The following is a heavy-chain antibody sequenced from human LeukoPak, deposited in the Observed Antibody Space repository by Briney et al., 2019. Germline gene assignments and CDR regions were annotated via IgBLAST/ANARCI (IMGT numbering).Heavy chain of an antibody. J-gene: IGHJ3*01. CDR3: AKSNGYGLVDT. Sequence: SETLSLTCAVSGGSISTNNWWTWVRQPPGKGLEWIGEIHHSGSTDYNPSLKSRVTISPDKSKNQLSLTLTSVTAADTAVYYCAKSNGYGLVDTWGQGTMVTVSS. V-gene: IGHV4-4*02. D-gene: IGHD3-10*01. CDR1: GGSISTNNW. CDR2: IHHSGST.